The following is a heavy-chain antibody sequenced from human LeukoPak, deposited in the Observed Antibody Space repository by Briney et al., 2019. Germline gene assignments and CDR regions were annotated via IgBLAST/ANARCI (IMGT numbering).Heavy chain of an antibody. V-gene: IGHV4-61*01. CDR1: GGSVSSASYY. Sequence: PSETLSLTCGVSGGSVSSASYYWSWIRQPPGKGPEWIGYIYYSGRTAYNPSLASRATISVDTSKNQFSLKLSSVTAADTAVYYRATLLMVRAKISWFDPWGQGTLVTVSS. J-gene: IGHJ5*02. CDR3: ATLLMVRAKISWFDP. D-gene: IGHD3-10*01. CDR2: IYYSGRT.